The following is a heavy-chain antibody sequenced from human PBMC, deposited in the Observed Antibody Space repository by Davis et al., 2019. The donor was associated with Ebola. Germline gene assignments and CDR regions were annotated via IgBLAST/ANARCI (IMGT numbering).Heavy chain of an antibody. CDR3: TREGSGAVTTRPYYYYGMDV. CDR1: GFTFGDYA. D-gene: IGHD4-17*01. J-gene: IGHJ6*02. CDR2: IRSKAYGGTT. Sequence: GGSLRLSCTASGFTFGDYAMSWVRQAPGKGLEWVGFIRSKAYGGTTEYAASVKGRFTISRDDSKSIAYLQMNSLKTEDTAVYYCTREGSGAVTTRPYYYYGMDVWGQGTTVTVSS. V-gene: IGHV3-49*04.